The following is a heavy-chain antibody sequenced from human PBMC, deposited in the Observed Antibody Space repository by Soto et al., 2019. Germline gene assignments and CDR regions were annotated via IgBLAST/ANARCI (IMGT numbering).Heavy chain of an antibody. Sequence: GEPLRISCEASGFTFSSYDFHWVRQAPGKGLEWVSAIGSGGDTYYLQSVKGRFTISRDNAQNSLYLQMNSLSAGDTAVYYCARETRYYGSGSYYTVFDHCGQGMLVTVS. CDR3: ARETRYYGSGSYYTVFDH. CDR1: GFTFSSYD. D-gene: IGHD3-10*01. CDR2: IGSGGDT. J-gene: IGHJ4*02. V-gene: IGHV3-13*01.